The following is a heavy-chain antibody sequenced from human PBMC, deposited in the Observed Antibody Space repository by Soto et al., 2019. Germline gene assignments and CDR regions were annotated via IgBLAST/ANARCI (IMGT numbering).Heavy chain of an antibody. V-gene: IGHV4-59*01. Sequence: SETLSLTCTVSGGSISSYYWSWIRQPPGKGLEWIGYIYYSGSTNYNPSLKSRVTISVDTSKNQFSLKLRSVTAADTAVYYCARGPHDYSNYDNWLDPWGQGILVTVSS. CDR1: GGSISSYY. CDR3: ARGPHDYSNYDNWLDP. CDR2: IYYSGST. D-gene: IGHD4-4*01. J-gene: IGHJ5*02.